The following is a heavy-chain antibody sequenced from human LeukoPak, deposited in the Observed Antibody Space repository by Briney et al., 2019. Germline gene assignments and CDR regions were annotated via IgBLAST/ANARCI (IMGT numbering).Heavy chain of an antibody. V-gene: IGHV3-74*01. Sequence: PGGSPRLSCAASGFTFRSYWMHWLRQGPEKGLVWVARISTDGSFTSYADSVKGRFTIYRDNAENTLYLQMNSLRDEDTAVYYCASGYGTVWGQGTLVAVSS. CDR2: ISTDGSFT. J-gene: IGHJ1*01. CDR1: GFTFRSYW. CDR3: ASGYGTV. D-gene: IGHD5-18*01.